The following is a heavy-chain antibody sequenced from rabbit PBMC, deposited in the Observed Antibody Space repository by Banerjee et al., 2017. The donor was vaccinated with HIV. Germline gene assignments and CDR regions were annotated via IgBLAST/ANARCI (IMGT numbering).Heavy chain of an antibody. CDR1: GFSFSSNCW. D-gene: IGHD6-1*01. CDR3: ARDKYTYGVAAATDL. J-gene: IGHJ3*01. CDR2: INTGSGGT. Sequence: QQQLVESGGGLVKPGTSLTLTCTASGFSFSSNCWICWVRQAPGKGLEWIGCINTGSGGTWYATWAKGRFTISKTSSTTVTLQMTSLTAADTATYFCARDKYTYGVAAATDLWGQGTLVTVS. V-gene: IGHV1S45*01.